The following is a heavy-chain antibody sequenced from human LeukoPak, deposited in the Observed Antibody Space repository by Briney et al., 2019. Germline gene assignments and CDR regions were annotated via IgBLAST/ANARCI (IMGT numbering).Heavy chain of an antibody. Sequence: PGGSLRLSCAASGFTFSSYSMNWVRQAPGKGLEWVSSISSSSSYIYYADSVKGRFTISRDNAKNSLYLQMNSLRAEDTAVYYCARDLSRGSSGAYYYYGMDVWGQGTMVTVSS. CDR3: ARDLSRGSSGAYYYYGMDV. V-gene: IGHV3-21*01. CDR2: ISSSSSYI. J-gene: IGHJ6*02. CDR1: GFTFSSYS. D-gene: IGHD5-12*01.